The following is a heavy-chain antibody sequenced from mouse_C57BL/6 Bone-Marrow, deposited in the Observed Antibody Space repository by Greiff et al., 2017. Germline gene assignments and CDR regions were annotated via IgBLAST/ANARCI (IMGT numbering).Heavy chain of an antibody. Sequence: VKLVESGAELARPGASVKLSCKASGYTFTSYGISWVKQRTGQGLEWIGEIYPRSGNTYYNEKFKGKATLTADKSSSTAYMELRSLTSEDSAVYFCARPYFDYWGQGTTLTVSS. CDR1: GYTFTSYG. V-gene: IGHV1-81*01. CDR3: ARPYFDY. CDR2: IYPRSGNT. J-gene: IGHJ2*01.